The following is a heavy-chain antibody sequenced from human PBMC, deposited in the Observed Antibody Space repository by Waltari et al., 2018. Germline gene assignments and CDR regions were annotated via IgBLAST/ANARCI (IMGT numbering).Heavy chain of an antibody. J-gene: IGHJ3*02. Sequence: QVLLVQSGAEAKKPVASATVSCKASGYTSTGYSMPWVRLAPGQGLEGMGRINPNNGGTNYAQKFQGRVNITGDTSISTAYMELSRLRSDDTAVYYCAKELEGGTPDAFDIWGQGTMVTVSS. CDR2: INPNNGGT. V-gene: IGHV1-2*06. CDR1: GYTSTGYS. D-gene: IGHD1-1*01. CDR3: AKELEGGTPDAFDI.